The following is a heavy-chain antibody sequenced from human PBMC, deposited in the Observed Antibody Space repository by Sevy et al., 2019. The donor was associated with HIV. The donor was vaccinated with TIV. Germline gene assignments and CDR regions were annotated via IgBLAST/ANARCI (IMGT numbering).Heavy chain of an antibody. J-gene: IGHJ4*02. CDR1: GFTISRYS. Sequence: GGSLRLSCIASGFTISRYSMNWVRQAPGKGLEWVSFISSSPTVIYYADSVKGRFTPSRDNAENSVYLQMNSLRDEDTAVYYCVRGPGYYFDHWGQGTLVTVSS. CDR2: ISSSPTVI. V-gene: IGHV3-48*02. CDR3: VRGPGYYFDH. D-gene: IGHD5-12*01.